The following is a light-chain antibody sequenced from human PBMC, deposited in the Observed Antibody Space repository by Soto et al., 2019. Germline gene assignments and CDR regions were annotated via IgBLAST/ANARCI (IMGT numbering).Light chain of an antibody. CDR1: QSVSSN. J-gene: IGKJ1*01. CDR3: QQYNNWT. V-gene: IGKV3-15*01. Sequence: EIVMTQSPATLSVTAGERGTLSCRASQSVSSNLAWYQQKPGQAPRLLIYGASTRATGIPARFSGSGSGTEFTLTISSLQSEDFAVYYCQQYNNWTFGQGTKVDI. CDR2: GAS.